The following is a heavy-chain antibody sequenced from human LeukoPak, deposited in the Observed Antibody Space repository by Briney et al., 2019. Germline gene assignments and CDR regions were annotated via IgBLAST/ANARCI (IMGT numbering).Heavy chain of an antibody. CDR1: GFTFSSYG. D-gene: IGHD6-6*01. CDR3: VKGGVYSSSSSFDY. J-gene: IGHJ4*02. CDR2: IAGNGGYT. Sequence: GGSLRLSCAASGFTFSSYGMHWVRQAPGKGLEYVSAIAGNGGYTYYADSVKGRFTISRDNSKNTLYLQMSSLRAEDTAVYYCVKGGVYSSSSSFDYWGQGTLVTVSS. V-gene: IGHV3-64D*06.